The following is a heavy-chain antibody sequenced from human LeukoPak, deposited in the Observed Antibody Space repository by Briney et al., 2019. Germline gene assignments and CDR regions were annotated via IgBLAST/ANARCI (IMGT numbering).Heavy chain of an antibody. CDR1: GYTFTGYY. CDR2: INLNSGGT. Sequence: ASVKVSGKASGYTFTGYYMHWVRQAPGQGLEWMGWINLNSGGTNYAHKFQGRVTMTRYTAISTAYMELSRLRSDDTAVYYCARGAEVRFGELFWFDPWGQGTLVTVSS. V-gene: IGHV1-2*07. D-gene: IGHD3-10*01. J-gene: IGHJ5*02. CDR3: ARGAEVRFGELFWFDP.